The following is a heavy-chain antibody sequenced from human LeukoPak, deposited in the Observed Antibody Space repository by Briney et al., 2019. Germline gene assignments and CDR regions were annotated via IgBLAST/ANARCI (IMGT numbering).Heavy chain of an antibody. V-gene: IGHV4-39*01. CDR1: GGSISSSSYY. J-gene: IGHJ6*02. D-gene: IGHD6-6*01. CDR3: ARNGWSIAAPQTKFYYYYGMDV. CDR2: IYYSGST. Sequence: PSETLSLTCTVSGGSISSSSYYWGWIRQPPGKGLEWIGSIYYSGSTYYNPSLKSRVTISVNTSKNQFSLKLSSVTAADTAVYYCARNGWSIAAPQTKFYYYYGMDVWGQGTTVTVSS.